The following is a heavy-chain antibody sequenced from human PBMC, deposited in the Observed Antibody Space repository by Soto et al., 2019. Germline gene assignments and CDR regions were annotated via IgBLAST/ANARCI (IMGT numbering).Heavy chain of an antibody. CDR2: IKQDGSEK. Sequence: GGSLRLSCAASGFTFSSYSMSWVRQAPGKGLEWVANIKQDGSEKYYVDSVKGRFTISRDNAKNSLYLQMNSLRAEDTAVYYCAREGIAAAGPFDYWGQGTLVTVSS. J-gene: IGHJ4*02. V-gene: IGHV3-7*05. D-gene: IGHD6-13*01. CDR1: GFTFSSYS. CDR3: AREGIAAAGPFDY.